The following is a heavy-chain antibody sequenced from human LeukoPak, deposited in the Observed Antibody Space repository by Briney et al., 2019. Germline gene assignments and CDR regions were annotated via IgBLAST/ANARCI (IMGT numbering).Heavy chain of an antibody. CDR2: IYYSGST. V-gene: IGHV4-59*01. J-gene: IGHJ4*02. CDR3: ARQLWPTNFDY. D-gene: IGHD5-18*01. CDR1: GGSISSYY. Sequence: SETLSLTCTVSGGSISSYYWSWIRQPPGKGLEWIGYIYYSGSTNYNPSLKSRVTISVDTSKNQFSLKLSSVTAADTAVYYCARQLWPTNFDYWGQGTLVTSPQ.